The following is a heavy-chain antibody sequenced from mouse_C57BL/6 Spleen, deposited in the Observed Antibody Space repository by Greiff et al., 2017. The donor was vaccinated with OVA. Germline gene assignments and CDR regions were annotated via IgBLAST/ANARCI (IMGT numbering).Heavy chain of an antibody. J-gene: IGHJ4*01. V-gene: IGHV1-82*01. CDR3: ARNLPRGTTVVANAMDY. Sequence: QVQLQQSGPELVKPGASVKISCKASGYAFSSSWMNWVKQRPGKGLEWIGRIYPGDGDTNYNGKFKGKATLPADKSSSTAYMQLSSLTSEDSAVYFCARNLPRGTTVVANAMDYWGQGTSVTVSS. CDR1: GYAFSSSW. CDR2: IYPGDGDT. D-gene: IGHD1-1*01.